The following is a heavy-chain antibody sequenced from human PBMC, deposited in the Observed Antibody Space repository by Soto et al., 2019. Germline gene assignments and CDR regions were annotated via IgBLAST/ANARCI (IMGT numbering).Heavy chain of an antibody. D-gene: IGHD3-22*01. V-gene: IGHV1-2*02. Sequence: ASVKVSCKASGYTFTGYYMHWVRQAPGQGLEWMGWINPNSGGTNYAQKFQGRVTMTRDTSISTAYMELSRLRSDDTAVYYCARDAQTYYYDSKGAFDIWGQGTMVTVSS. J-gene: IGHJ3*02. CDR1: GYTFTGYY. CDR2: INPNSGGT. CDR3: ARDAQTYYYDSKGAFDI.